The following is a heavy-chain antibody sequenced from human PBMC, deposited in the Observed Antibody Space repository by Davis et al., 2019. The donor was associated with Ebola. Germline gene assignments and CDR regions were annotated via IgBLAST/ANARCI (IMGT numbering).Heavy chain of an antibody. Sequence: AASVKVSCKASGGTFSGYAISWVRQAPGQGLEWMGGIIPLFGTTSFARKFQTRITITADESSTTAYMDLYSLTSEDTAVYFCARGYNPATPSYYYYYGMDVWGQGTSVTVSS. J-gene: IGHJ6*02. D-gene: IGHD6-25*01. CDR3: ARGYNPATPSYYYYYGMDV. V-gene: IGHV1-69*13. CDR1: GGTFSGYA. CDR2: IIPLFGTT.